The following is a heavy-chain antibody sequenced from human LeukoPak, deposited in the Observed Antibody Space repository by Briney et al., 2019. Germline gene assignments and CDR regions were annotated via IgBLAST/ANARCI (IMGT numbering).Heavy chain of an antibody. CDR2: IKWNGGST. CDR3: AKDAAVGRDYYYMDV. Sequence: GGSLRLSCAASGVTFDDYGMSWVRQAPGKGLEWVSSIKWNGGSTGYADSVKGRFTISRDNAKNSLYLQMNSLRAEDTALYYCAKDAAVGRDYYYMDVWGKGTTVTVSS. J-gene: IGHJ6*03. V-gene: IGHV3-20*04. D-gene: IGHD6-13*01. CDR1: GVTFDDYG.